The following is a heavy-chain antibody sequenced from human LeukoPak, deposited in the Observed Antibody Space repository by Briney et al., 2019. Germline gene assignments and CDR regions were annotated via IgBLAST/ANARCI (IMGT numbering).Heavy chain of an antibody. Sequence: PSETLSLTCTVSGGSITSGTHYWGWVRQPPGKGLEWIGSIFYSGRIFYNPSLKSRVFVSIDTSKNQFSLKLNSVTVADTAVYYCAGHDYDLLTGYSINWFDPWGQGTLVTVSS. CDR1: GGSITSGTHY. CDR2: IFYSGRI. J-gene: IGHJ5*02. D-gene: IGHD3-9*01. V-gene: IGHV4-39*01. CDR3: AGHDYDLLTGYSINWFDP.